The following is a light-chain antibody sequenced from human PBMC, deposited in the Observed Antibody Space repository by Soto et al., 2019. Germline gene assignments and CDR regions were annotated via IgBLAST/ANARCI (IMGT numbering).Light chain of an antibody. J-gene: IGLJ1*01. CDR2: EVT. V-gene: IGLV2-8*01. Sequence: QSALTQPPSASGSPGQSVTISCTGTSSDVGGYDYVSWYQQHPGKAPKLMIYEVTIRPSGVSDRFSGSKSGNTASLTVSGLQAEDEADYYCSSYTGGNPSYVFGTGPKLPVL. CDR1: SSDVGGYDY. CDR3: SSYTGGNPSYV.